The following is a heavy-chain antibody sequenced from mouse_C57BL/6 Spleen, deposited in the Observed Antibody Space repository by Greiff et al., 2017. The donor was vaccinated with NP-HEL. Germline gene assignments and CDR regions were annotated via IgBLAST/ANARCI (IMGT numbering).Heavy chain of an antibody. J-gene: IGHJ4*01. CDR3: ASALYGSTSMDY. D-gene: IGHD1-1*01. CDR1: GFTFSSYA. V-gene: IGHV5-4*03. Sequence: EVNLVESGGGLVKPGGSLKLSCAASGFTFSSYAMSWVRQTPEKRLEWVATISDGGSYTYYPDNVKGRFTISRDNAKNNLYLQMSHLKSEDTAMYYCASALYGSTSMDYWGQGTSVTVSS. CDR2: ISDGGSYT.